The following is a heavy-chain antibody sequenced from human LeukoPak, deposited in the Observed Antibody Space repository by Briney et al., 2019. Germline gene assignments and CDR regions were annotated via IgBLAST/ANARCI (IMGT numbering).Heavy chain of an antibody. Sequence: PSETLSLTCTVSGXXXXXTTXXXXXXRXPXGKGXXXXASINYXGSTYYNPSLKSRVTISVDTSENQFSLKLSSVTAADTAVYYCARYVVYGSGKYYFDYWGQGTLVTVSS. CDR2: INYXGST. D-gene: IGHD3-10*01. V-gene: IGHV4-39*01. CDR3: ARYVVYGSGKYYFDY. CDR1: GXXXXXTTXX. J-gene: IGHJ4*02.